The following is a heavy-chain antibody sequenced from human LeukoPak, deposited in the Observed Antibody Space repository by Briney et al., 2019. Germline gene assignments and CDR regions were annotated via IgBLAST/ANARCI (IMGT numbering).Heavy chain of an antibody. CDR3: ARGSGSYSAYYYYGMDV. CDR1: GGSISTYY. CDR2: IYYSGST. V-gene: IGHV4-59*01. D-gene: IGHD1-26*01. J-gene: IGHJ6*02. Sequence: SETLSLTCTVSGGSISTYYWNWIRQPPGKGLEWIGSIYYSGSTNYDPSLKSRVTISVDTSKNQFSLKLTSVTAADTAVYYCARGSGSYSAYYYYGMDVWGQGTTVTVSS.